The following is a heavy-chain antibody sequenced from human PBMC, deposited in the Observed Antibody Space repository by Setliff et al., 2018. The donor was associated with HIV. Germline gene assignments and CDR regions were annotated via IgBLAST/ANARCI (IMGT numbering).Heavy chain of an antibody. J-gene: IGHJ4*02. Sequence: PSETLSLTCAVYGGSFSGYYWTWIRQPPGKGLEWIGDINHSGITNYNPSLKSRVTISVDTSKNQFSLKLSSVTAADTAVYYCARDGFWSGYIDYWGQGTLVTVS. D-gene: IGHD3-3*01. CDR2: INHSGIT. V-gene: IGHV4-34*01. CDR3: ARDGFWSGYIDY. CDR1: GGSFSGYY.